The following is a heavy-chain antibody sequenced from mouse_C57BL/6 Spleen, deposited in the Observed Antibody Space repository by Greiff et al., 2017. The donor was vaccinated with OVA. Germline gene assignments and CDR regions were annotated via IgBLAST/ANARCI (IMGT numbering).Heavy chain of an antibody. CDR1: GFTFSNYW. CDR2: IRLKSDNYAT. Sequence: EVQVVESGGGLVQPGGSMKLSCVASGFTFSNYWMNWVRQSPEKGLEWVAQIRLKSDNYATHYAESVKGRFTISRDDSKSSVYLQMNNLRAEDTGIYYCTWAGQYYYAMDYWGQGTSVTVSS. J-gene: IGHJ4*01. CDR3: TWAGQYYYAMDY. D-gene: IGHD3-3*01. V-gene: IGHV6-3*01.